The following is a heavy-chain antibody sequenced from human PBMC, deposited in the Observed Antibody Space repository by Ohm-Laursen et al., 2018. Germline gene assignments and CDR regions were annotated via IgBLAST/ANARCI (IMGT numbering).Heavy chain of an antibody. CDR1: GYTFTSYG. Sequence: ASVKVSCKSSGYTFTSYGISWVRQAPGQGLEWMGWISAYNGNTNYAQKLQGRVTMTTDTSTSTAYMELRSLRSDDTAVYYCARDVLRFLEWFDAFDIWGQGTMVTVSS. D-gene: IGHD3-3*01. CDR2: ISAYNGNT. CDR3: ARDVLRFLEWFDAFDI. J-gene: IGHJ3*02. V-gene: IGHV1-18*01.